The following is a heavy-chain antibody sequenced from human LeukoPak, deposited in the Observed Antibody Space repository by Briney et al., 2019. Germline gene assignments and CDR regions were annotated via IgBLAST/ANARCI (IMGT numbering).Heavy chain of an antibody. V-gene: IGHV5-51*01. CDR1: GYSFTSYW. CDR3: ARHSPVEMTTIAYYYYMDV. D-gene: IGHD5-24*01. Sequence: GESLKISCKGSGYSFTSYWIGWVRQMPGKGLEWMGIIYPGDSDTRYSPSFQGQVTISADKSLSTAYLQWSSLKASDTAIYYCARHSPVEMTTIAYYYYMDVWGKGTTVTISS. J-gene: IGHJ6*03. CDR2: IYPGDSDT.